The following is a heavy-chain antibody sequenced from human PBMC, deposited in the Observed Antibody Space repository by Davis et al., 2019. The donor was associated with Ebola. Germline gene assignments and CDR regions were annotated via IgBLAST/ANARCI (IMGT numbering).Heavy chain of an antibody. V-gene: IGHV4-4*02. CDR3: ARKGGAYDYVWGSYHPQPWFDP. Sequence: MPSETLSLTCAVSGGSISSSNWWSWVRQPPGKGLEWIGEIYHSGSTNYNPSLKSRVTISVDKSKNQFSLKLSSVTAADTAVYYCARKGGAYDYVWGSYHPQPWFDPWGQGTLVTVSS. J-gene: IGHJ5*02. D-gene: IGHD3-16*02. CDR2: IYHSGST. CDR1: GGSISSSNW.